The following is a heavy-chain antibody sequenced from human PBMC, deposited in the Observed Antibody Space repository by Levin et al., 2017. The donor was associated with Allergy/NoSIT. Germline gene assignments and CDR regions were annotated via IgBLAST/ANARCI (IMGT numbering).Heavy chain of an antibody. D-gene: IGHD3-16*01. Sequence: PGGSLRLSCAASGFTFSSYSMNWVRQAPGKGLEWVSSISSSSSYIYYADSVKGRFTISRDNAKNSLYLQMNSLRAEDTAVYYCARVGAAGWGHKTEVDYWGQGTLVTVSS. CDR2: ISSSSSYI. CDR1: GFTFSSYS. CDR3: ARVGAAGWGHKTEVDY. V-gene: IGHV3-21*01. J-gene: IGHJ4*02.